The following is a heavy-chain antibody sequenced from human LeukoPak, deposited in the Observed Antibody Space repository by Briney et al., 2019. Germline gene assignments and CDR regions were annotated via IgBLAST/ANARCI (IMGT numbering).Heavy chain of an antibody. D-gene: IGHD2-2*01. Sequence: SETLSLTCTVSGDSISSANYYWGWVRQPPGKGLEWTGSIYFSGSTYYNPSLKSRVTISVETSKVQFSLKLSSVTAADTAVYYCARDSCSNTSCRKKFDNWGQGTLVTVSS. V-gene: IGHV4-39*07. J-gene: IGHJ4*02. CDR2: IYFSGST. CDR1: GDSISSANYY. CDR3: ARDSCSNTSCRKKFDN.